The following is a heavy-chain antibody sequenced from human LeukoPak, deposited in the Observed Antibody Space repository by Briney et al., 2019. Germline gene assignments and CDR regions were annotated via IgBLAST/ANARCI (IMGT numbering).Heavy chain of an antibody. D-gene: IGHD1-26*01. J-gene: IGHJ4*02. V-gene: IGHV1-2*06. Sequence: ASVKVSCKASGYTFADYFIHWVRQAPGQGLEWMGRINPNSGGTEYEQKFQGRVTMTRDTSISTAYVEVNRLTSDDTAIYYCARDVSSTSNWEFDYWGQGTLVTVSS. CDR2: INPNSGGT. CDR3: ARDVSSTSNWEFDY. CDR1: GYTFADYF.